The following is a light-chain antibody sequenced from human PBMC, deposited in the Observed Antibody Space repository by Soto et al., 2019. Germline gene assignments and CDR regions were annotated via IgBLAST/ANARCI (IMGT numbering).Light chain of an antibody. CDR2: HAS. Sequence: DIQMTQSPSTLSASIGDRVTITCRAGQTINNWLAWYQQKPGKAPNLLIYHASNLETGVPSRFSGSAFGTEFTLTISSLQPDDFATYYCQHYNSYPWTFGQGTKVDNK. J-gene: IGKJ1*01. CDR3: QHYNSYPWT. V-gene: IGKV1-5*01. CDR1: QTINNW.